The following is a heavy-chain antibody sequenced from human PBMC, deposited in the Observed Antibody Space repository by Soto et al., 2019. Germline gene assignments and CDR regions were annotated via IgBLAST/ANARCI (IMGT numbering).Heavy chain of an antibody. Sequence: SETLSLTCTVSGDSMTSGDYSWSWIRQPPGKGLEWLGYIYRTGNTHYSPSLKSRVSISQDRSKNQNSLYLQMNSLTSEDTAVYYCARDRSADRFVQYFQHWGLGTLVTVSS. CDR3: ARDRSADRFVQYFQH. V-gene: IGHV4-30-2*01. J-gene: IGHJ1*01. D-gene: IGHD6-19*01. CDR1: GDSMTSGDYS. CDR2: IYRTGNT.